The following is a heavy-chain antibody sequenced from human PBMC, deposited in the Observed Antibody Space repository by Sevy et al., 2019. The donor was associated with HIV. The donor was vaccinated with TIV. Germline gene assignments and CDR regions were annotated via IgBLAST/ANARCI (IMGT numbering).Heavy chain of an antibody. CDR2: IHTDGSSS. J-gene: IGHJ4*02. Sequence: GGSLRLSCAASGFTFSSYAMHWVRQAPGKGLVSVSYIHTDGSSSYYADYVKGRFTISRDNAQNTLYLQMNSLRAEDTAVYYCARAGIGDFWSGYYGIDHWGQGTLVTVSS. CDR1: GFTFSSYA. V-gene: IGHV3-74*01. D-gene: IGHD3-3*01. CDR3: ARAGIGDFWSGYYGIDH.